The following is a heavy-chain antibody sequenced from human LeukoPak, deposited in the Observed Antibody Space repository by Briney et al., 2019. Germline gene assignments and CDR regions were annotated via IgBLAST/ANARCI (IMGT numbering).Heavy chain of an antibody. D-gene: IGHD2-21*02. Sequence: GASVKVSCKASGYTFTSYGISWVRQAPGQGLEWMGWISAYNGNTNYAQKLQGRVTMTIDTSTSTAYMELRSLRSDDTAVYYCARDLAGKAYCGGDCYLDIWGQGTMVTVSS. CDR2: ISAYNGNT. CDR3: ARDLAGKAYCGGDCYLDI. CDR1: GYTFTSYG. J-gene: IGHJ3*02. V-gene: IGHV1-18*01.